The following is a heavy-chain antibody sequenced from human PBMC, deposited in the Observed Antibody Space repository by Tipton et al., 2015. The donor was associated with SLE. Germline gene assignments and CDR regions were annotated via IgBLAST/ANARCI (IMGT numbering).Heavy chain of an antibody. CDR2: IYYTGTTT. CDR3: ARLHGYSYGLNWFDP. J-gene: IGHJ5*02. Sequence: TLSLTCIVSGGSISSGDYYWTWIRQPPGKGLEWIGSIYYTGTTTYYNSFLKSRVTMSVDTSKNQFSLRLTSVIAADTAVYYCARLHGYSYGLNWFDPWGQGTLISVSS. D-gene: IGHD5-18*01. V-gene: IGHV4-30-4*08. CDR1: GGSISSGDYY.